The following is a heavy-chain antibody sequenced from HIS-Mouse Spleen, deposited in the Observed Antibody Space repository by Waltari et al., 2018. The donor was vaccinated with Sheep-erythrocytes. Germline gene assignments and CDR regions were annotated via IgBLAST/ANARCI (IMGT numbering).Heavy chain of an antibody. J-gene: IGHJ2*01. CDR1: GGSISSGGYY. Sequence: QVQLQESGPGLVKPSQTLSLTCTVSGGSISSGGYYWSWIRQHPGKGLEWIGYIYYSGRTYSNPSLKSRVTISVDTSKNQFSLKLSSVTAADTAVYYCARLITMVRGVTWYFDLWGRGTLVTVSS. CDR2: IYYSGRT. V-gene: IGHV4-31*03. CDR3: ARLITMVRGVTWYFDL. D-gene: IGHD3-10*01.